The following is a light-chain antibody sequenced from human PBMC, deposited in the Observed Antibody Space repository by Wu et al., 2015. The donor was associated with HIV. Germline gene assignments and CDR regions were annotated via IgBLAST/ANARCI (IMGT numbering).Light chain of an antibody. J-gene: IGKJ1*01. CDR3: QHYDPSSPWT. CDR2: GAS. V-gene: IGKV3-20*01. Sequence: EIVLTQSPGTLSLSPGERATLSCRASQSVSSSYLAWYQQKPGQAPRLLIYGASSRATGIPDRFSGSGSGTDFTLTISRLEPEDFAVYYCQHYDPSSPWTFGQGQGWKS. CDR1: QSVSSSY.